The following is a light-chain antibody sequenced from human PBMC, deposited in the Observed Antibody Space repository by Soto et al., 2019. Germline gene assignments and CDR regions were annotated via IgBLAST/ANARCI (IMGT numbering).Light chain of an antibody. Sequence: QSALNQPASVSGSPGQSITISCTGTSSDVGGYNYVSWFQQHPGKAPKLMIYDVSHRSSGVSDRFSGSKSGNTASLTISGLQAEDEADYYCSSYSSSNSYVFGTGTKVTVL. V-gene: IGLV2-14*03. J-gene: IGLJ1*01. CDR3: SSYSSSNSYV. CDR1: SSDVGGYNY. CDR2: DVS.